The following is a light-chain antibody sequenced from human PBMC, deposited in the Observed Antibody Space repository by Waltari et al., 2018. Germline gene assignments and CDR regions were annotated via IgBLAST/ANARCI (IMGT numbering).Light chain of an antibody. Sequence: QSALTQTRSVSGSPGQSVTISCNGISSHVADYTFVSWYQHSPGKAPHLIIYDVTQLRSVVPDRFSGLKSGTTAFLTISGLQAEDEADYCFCLYAGRHTNWVFGGGTKLTVL. V-gene: IGLV2-11*01. CDR2: DVT. CDR3: CLYAGRHTNWV. CDR1: SSHVADYTF. J-gene: IGLJ3*02.